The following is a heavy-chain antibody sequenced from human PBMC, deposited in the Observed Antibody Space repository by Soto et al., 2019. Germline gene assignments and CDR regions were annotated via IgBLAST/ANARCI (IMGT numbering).Heavy chain of an antibody. CDR1: GGPISSGDYY. Sequence: SETLSLTCTVSGGPISSGDYYWSWIRQPPGKGLEWIGYIYYSGSTYYNPSLKSRVTISVDTSKNQFSLKLSSVTAADTAVYYCARATYYWGWGNYPLPSWFDPWGQGPLVTLSS. CDR3: ARATYYWGWGNYPLPSWFDP. J-gene: IGHJ5*02. V-gene: IGHV4-30-4*01. D-gene: IGHD3-10*01. CDR2: IYYSGST.